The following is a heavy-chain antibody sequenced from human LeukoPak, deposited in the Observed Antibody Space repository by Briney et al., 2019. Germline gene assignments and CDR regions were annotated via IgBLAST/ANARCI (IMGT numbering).Heavy chain of an antibody. J-gene: IGHJ4*02. D-gene: IGHD3-9*01. CDR3: ARDQYAYDVLTGYFPD. V-gene: IGHV3-11*04. Sequence: GGSLRLSCAASGFTFSDNYMSWIRQAPGKGLEWLSYISDTGNTINYADSVKGRLTISRDNAKNSLYLQMNDLRAEDTAVYYCARDQYAYDVLTGYFPDWGQGTLVTVSS. CDR1: GFTFSDNY. CDR2: ISDTGNTI.